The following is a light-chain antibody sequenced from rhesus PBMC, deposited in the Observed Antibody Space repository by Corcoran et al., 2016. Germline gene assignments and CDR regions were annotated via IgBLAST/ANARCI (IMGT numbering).Light chain of an antibody. J-gene: IGKJ2*01. CDR3: GQGIAFPYS. CDR1: QSLVHSNGKTY. CDR2: QVS. V-gene: IGKV2-65*01. Sequence: DVVMTQSPLSLPITPGQPASISCRSSQSLVHSNGKTYLSWYQQKPGQPPRRLIYQVSTRDSGVPDRFSGSGAGTDFTRKISRVEAEDVGVYYCGQGIAFPYSFGRGTKGEIK.